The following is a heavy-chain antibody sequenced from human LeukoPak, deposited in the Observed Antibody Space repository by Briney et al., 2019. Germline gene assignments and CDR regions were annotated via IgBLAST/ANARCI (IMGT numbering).Heavy chain of an antibody. D-gene: IGHD5-12*01. CDR2: ISYDGRDK. Sequence: GRSLRLSCAASGFTFSSYAMYWVRQAPGKGLEWVAVISYDGRDKFYADALKGRLTISRDSSKNTLYLKMNSLRPEDTAVYYCARARPSMWIDYWGQGTLVTASS. CDR3: ARARPSMWIDY. V-gene: IGHV3-30*04. J-gene: IGHJ4*02. CDR1: GFTFSSYA.